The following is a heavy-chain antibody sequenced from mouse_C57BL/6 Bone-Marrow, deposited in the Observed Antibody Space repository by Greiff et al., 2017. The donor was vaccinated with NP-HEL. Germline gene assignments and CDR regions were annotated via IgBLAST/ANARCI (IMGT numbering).Heavy chain of an antibody. CDR1: GYTFTDYN. D-gene: IGHD2-4*01. CDR3: ARWDYESLDY. J-gene: IGHJ2*01. V-gene: IGHV1-18*01. Sequence: EVQRVESGPELVKPGASVKIPCKASGYTFTDYNMDWVKQSHGKSLEWIGDINPNNGGTIYNQKFKGKATLTVDKSSSTAYMELRSLTSEDTAVYYCARWDYESLDYWGQGTTLTVSS. CDR2: INPNNGGT.